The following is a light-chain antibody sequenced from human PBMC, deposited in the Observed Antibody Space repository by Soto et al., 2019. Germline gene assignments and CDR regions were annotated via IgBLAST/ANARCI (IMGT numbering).Light chain of an antibody. Sequence: EIVLTQSPGTLSLSPGERATLSCRASQSVSIDLAWYQQKPGQAPRLLIYGASTRATGIPARFSGSGSGTEFTLTISSLQSADFAVYYCQQYNNWPPWTFGQGTKVDIK. CDR3: QQYNNWPPWT. V-gene: IGKV3-15*01. CDR1: QSVSID. CDR2: GAS. J-gene: IGKJ1*01.